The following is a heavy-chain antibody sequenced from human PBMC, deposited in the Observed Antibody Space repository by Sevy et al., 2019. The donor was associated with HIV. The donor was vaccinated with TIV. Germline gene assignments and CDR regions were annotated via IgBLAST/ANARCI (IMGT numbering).Heavy chain of an antibody. V-gene: IGHV4-34*01. CDR3: ARGPTLVLRFLECLPKNPPTGYYGMDV. J-gene: IGHJ6*02. Sequence: SETLSLTCAVYGGSFSGYYWSWIRQPPGKGLEWIGEINHSGSTNYNPSLKSRVTISVDTSKNQFSLKLSSVTAADTAVYYCARGPTLVLRFLECLPKNPPTGYYGMDVWGQGTTVTVSS. CDR2: INHSGST. CDR1: GGSFSGYY. D-gene: IGHD3-3*01.